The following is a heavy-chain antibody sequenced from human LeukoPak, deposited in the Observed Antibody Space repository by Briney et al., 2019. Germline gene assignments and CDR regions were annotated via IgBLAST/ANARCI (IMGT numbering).Heavy chain of an antibody. D-gene: IGHD2-2*01. CDR1: GGTFSSYA. V-gene: IGHV1-69*06. CDR2: IIPIFGTA. Sequence: SVKVSCKASGGTFSSYAISWVRQAPGQGLEWVGGIIPIFGTANYAQKFQGRVTITADKSTSTAYMELSSLRSEDTAVHYCARGYCSSTSCYAFDIWGQGTMVTVSS. J-gene: IGHJ3*02. CDR3: ARGYCSSTSCYAFDI.